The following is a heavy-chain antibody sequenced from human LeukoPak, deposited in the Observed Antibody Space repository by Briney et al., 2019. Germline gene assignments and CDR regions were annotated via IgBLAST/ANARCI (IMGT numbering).Heavy chain of an antibody. J-gene: IGHJ4*02. Sequence: ASVKVSCKASGYTFTGYYMHWVRQAPGQGLEWMGWINPNSGGTNYAQKFQGRVTMTRDTSISTAYMELSRLRSDDTAVYYCARDRGLARCCSSSCFDYWGQGTLVTVSS. D-gene: IGHD2-2*01. CDR2: INPNSGGT. CDR1: GYTFTGYY. V-gene: IGHV1-2*02. CDR3: ARDRGLARCCSSSCFDY.